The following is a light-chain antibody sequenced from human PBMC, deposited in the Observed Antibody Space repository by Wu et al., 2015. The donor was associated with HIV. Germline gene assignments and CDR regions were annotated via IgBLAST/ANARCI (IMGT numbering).Light chain of an antibody. CDR2: GAS. CDR3: QLYGSSPRYS. CDR1: QSVASTS. J-gene: IGKJ2*03. Sequence: IVLTQSPGTLSLSPGERATLFCRASQSVASTSLAWYQQKPGQAPRLLIYGASIRAPGIAERFSGGVSGTDFTLTINKLEPEDFALYYCQLYGSSPRYSFGQGTNLEIK. V-gene: IGKV3-20*01.